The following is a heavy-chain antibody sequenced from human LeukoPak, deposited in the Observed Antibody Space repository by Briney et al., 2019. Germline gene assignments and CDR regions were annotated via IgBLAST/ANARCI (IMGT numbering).Heavy chain of an antibody. D-gene: IGHD6-25*01. V-gene: IGHV4-30-2*01. CDR2: IYHSGST. Sequence: SETLSLTCAVSGVSISSGGYSWSWIRQPPGKGLEWIGYIYHSGSTYYNPSLKSRVTISVDRSKNQFSLKLSSVTAADTAVYYCARQIAAANWFDPWGQETLVTVSS. J-gene: IGHJ5*02. CDR3: ARQIAAANWFDP. CDR1: GVSISSGGYS.